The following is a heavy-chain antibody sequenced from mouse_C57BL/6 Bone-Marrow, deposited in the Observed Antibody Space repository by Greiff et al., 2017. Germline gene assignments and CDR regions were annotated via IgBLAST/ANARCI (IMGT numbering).Heavy chain of an antibody. CDR1: GYTFTSYW. CDR3: ARPYYYGSSYTAWFAY. J-gene: IGHJ3*01. CDR2: IHPNSGST. V-gene: IGHV1-64*01. Sequence: QVQLQQPGAELVKPGASVKLSCKASGYTFTSYWMHWVKQRPGQGLEWIGMIHPNSGSTNYNEKFKSKATLTVDKSSSTAYMQLSSLTSEDSAVYYGARPYYYGSSYTAWFAYWGQGTLVTVSA. D-gene: IGHD1-1*01.